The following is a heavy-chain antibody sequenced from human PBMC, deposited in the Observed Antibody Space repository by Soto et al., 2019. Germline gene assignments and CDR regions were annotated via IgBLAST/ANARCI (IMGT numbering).Heavy chain of an antibody. Sequence: PXGSLGLSCAASGFNFGVFGMHGVRQAPGKGLEWLSVLSYEGSEEYYADSVRGRFTISRDNSKNTLFLQMDSLRVDDTGVYYCALTRRSSLLEVAGPGFEYWGQGTLVTVSS. CDR1: GFNFGVFG. V-gene: IGHV3-30*03. CDR3: ALTRRSSLLEVAGPGFEY. D-gene: IGHD6-19*01. CDR2: LSYEGSEE. J-gene: IGHJ4*02.